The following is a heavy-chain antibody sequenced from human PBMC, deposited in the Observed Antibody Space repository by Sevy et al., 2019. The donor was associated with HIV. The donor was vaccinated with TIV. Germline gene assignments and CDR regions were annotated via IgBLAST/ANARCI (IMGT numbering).Heavy chain of an antibody. CDR2: IYHSGST. CDR3: ARISSSWYANYFDY. CDR1: GYSISSGYY. Sequence: SETLSLTCAVSGYSISSGYYWGWIRQPPGKGLEWIASIYHSGSTYYNPSLKSRVTISVDTSKNQFSLKLSSVTAADTAVYYCARISSSWYANYFDYWGQGTLVTVSS. D-gene: IGHD6-13*01. V-gene: IGHV4-38-2*01. J-gene: IGHJ4*02.